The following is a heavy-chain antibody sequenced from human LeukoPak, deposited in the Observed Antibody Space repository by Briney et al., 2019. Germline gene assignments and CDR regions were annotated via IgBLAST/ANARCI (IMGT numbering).Heavy chain of an antibody. V-gene: IGHV3-30-3*01. CDR2: ISYDGSNK. D-gene: IGHD5-12*01. Sequence: GRSLRLSCAASGFTFSSYAMHWVRQAPGKGLEWVAVISYDGSNKYYADSVKGRFTISRDNSKNTLYLQMNSLRAEDTAVSYCARAIVATGIDYWGQGTLVTVSS. J-gene: IGHJ4*02. CDR3: ARAIVATGIDY. CDR1: GFTFSSYA.